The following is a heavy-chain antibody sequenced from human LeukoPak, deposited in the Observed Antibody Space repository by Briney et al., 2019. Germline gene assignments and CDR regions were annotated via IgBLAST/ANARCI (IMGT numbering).Heavy chain of an antibody. V-gene: IGHV1-69*13. Sequence: SVRVSCKASGGTFSSYTISWVRQAPGQGLEWMGGIIPIFGTANYAQKFQGRVTITADESTSTAYMELSSLRSEDTAVYYCARTRPNDYSNGDYWGQGTLVTVSS. CDR2: IIPIFGTA. CDR3: ARTRPNDYSNGDY. D-gene: IGHD4-11*01. J-gene: IGHJ4*02. CDR1: GGTFSSYT.